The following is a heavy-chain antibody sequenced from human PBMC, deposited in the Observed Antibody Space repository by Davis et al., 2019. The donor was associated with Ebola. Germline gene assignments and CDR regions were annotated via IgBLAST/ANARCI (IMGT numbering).Heavy chain of an antibody. J-gene: IGHJ4*02. V-gene: IGHV3-15*01. CDR1: GFTFRNAW. CDR2: IKSKTDGGTT. D-gene: IGHD6-19*01. CDR3: SSSLSVWLAIDY. Sequence: GGSLRLSCAASAASGFTFRNAWMSWVRQAPGKGLEWVGRIKSKTDGGTTDYAAPVKGRFTISRDDSKNTLYLQMNSLKTEDTAVYYCSSSLSVWLAIDYWGQGTLVTVSS.